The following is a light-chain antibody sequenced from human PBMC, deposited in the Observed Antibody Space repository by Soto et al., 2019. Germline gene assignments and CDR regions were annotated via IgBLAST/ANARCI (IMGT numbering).Light chain of an antibody. CDR2: GAS. Sequence: TQSPATLSVSPGERASLSCRASQSVSINLAWYQQKSGQAPRLLIYGASTRATGIPARFSGSRSGTEFTLTINSLQSEDSAVYYCQEYDNWPPEGTFGQGTKVDIK. CDR1: QSVSIN. V-gene: IGKV3-15*01. J-gene: IGKJ1*01. CDR3: QEYDNWPPEGT.